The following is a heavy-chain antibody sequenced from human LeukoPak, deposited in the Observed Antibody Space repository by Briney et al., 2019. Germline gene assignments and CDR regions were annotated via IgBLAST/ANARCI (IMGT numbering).Heavy chain of an antibody. CDR2: ITSTSDTI. V-gene: IGHV3-48*01. D-gene: IGHD1-26*01. CDR3: ASFPWDLRPT. CDR1: GFPFSTYS. J-gene: IGHJ4*02. Sequence: GRSLRLSCVTSGFPFSTYSMNWVRQAPGTGLEWLSYITSTSDTIYYADSVKGLFTISRDNAKNSLYLQLNSLRGEDTAVYYCASFPWDLRPTWGQGTLVSVAS.